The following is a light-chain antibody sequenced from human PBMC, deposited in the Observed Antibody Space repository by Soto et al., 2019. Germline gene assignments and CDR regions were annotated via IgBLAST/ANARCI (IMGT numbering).Light chain of an antibody. V-gene: IGKV3-15*01. J-gene: IGKJ2*01. CDR2: GAS. Sequence: EIVMTQSPATLSVSPGEGATLSCRASQSVSSNLAWYQQKPGQAPRLLIYGASTRATGIPARFSGSGAGTEFNLTIISLQSEDFAVYYCQQYNDWPPYTFGQGTKLEI. CDR3: QQYNDWPPYT. CDR1: QSVSSN.